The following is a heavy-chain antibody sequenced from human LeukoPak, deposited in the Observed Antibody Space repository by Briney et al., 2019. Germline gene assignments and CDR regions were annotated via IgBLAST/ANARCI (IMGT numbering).Heavy chain of an antibody. CDR3: ARELAARPDYFDY. CDR2: ISSSSSYI. Sequence: GGSLRLSCAASGFTFSSYSMNWVRQAPGKGLEWVSSISSSSSYIYYADSVKGRFTISRDNAKNSLYLQMSSLRAEDTAVYYCARELAARPDYFDYWGQGTLVTVSS. CDR1: GFTFSSYS. V-gene: IGHV3-21*01. J-gene: IGHJ4*02. D-gene: IGHD6-6*01.